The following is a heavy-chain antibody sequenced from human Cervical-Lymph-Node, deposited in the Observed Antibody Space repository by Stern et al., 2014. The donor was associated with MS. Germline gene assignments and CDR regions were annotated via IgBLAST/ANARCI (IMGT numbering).Heavy chain of an antibody. Sequence: QVQLQQWGAGLLRPSETLSLTCAVHGASFTDNYWSWIRQTPGKGLELIGEINHSGKTHHNPSLMSRVPLSVATSKNQFSLKLNSVTAADTAVYYCARERKVERSARVFVSFDVWGQGTLLTVSS. CDR2: INHSGKT. CDR1: GASFTDNY. CDR3: ARERKVERSARVFVSFDV. J-gene: IGHJ3*01. D-gene: IGHD1-1*01. V-gene: IGHV4-34*01.